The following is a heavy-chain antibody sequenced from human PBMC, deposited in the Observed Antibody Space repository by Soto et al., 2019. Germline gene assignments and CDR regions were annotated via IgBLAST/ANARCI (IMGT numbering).Heavy chain of an antibody. D-gene: IGHD4-17*01. V-gene: IGHV4-39*01. Sequence: QLHLQESGPRLVKPSETLSLTCTVSGGSITNTNHFWDWIRQPPGKGLESIGYVYYSGSTYYKPSLRGRVTISVDTSKNQFSLELSSVTAADTAVYYCARRMDSYGALDFWGQGILVTVSS. CDR2: VYYSGST. J-gene: IGHJ4*02. CDR3: ARRMDSYGALDF. CDR1: GGSITNTNHF.